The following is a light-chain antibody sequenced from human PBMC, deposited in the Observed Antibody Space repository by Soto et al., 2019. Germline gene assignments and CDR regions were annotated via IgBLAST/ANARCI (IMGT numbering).Light chain of an antibody. V-gene: IGKV3-11*01. CDR2: DAS. CDR3: QQRSNLPST. CDR1: QSVSSD. J-gene: IGKJ4*01. Sequence: EIVLTQSPATLSLSPGERAALSCSASQSVSSDLAWYQQKPGQAPRLLIYDASKRATGIPDRFSGSGAGTDFNLTISSLEPEDFAVYFCQQRSNLPSTCGGGTKVEI.